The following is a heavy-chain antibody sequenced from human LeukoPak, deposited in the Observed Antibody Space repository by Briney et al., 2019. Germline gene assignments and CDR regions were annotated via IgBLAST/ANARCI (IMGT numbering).Heavy chain of an antibody. D-gene: IGHD2-15*01. Sequence: SETLSLTCAVNGGSFSGYYWIWIRQPPGKGLEWIGKINHSGSTNYNPSLKSRVTISVDTSKNQFSLKLSSVTVADTAVYYCARGGECGSCDGFDMWGQGIMVTVSS. CDR3: ARGGECGSCDGFDM. J-gene: IGHJ3*02. CDR1: GGSFSGYY. CDR2: INHSGST. V-gene: IGHV4-34*01.